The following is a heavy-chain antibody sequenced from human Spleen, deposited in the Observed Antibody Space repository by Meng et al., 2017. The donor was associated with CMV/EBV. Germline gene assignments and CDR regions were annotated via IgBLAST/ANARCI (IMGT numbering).Heavy chain of an antibody. V-gene: IGHV3-30*02. D-gene: IGHD2-2*01. CDR3: AKALGYCSSTSCPGGLDYYYGMDV. CDR1: GFTFDDYA. CDR2: IRYDGSDK. J-gene: IGHJ6*02. Sequence: GGSLRLSCAASGFTFDDYAMHWVRQAPGKGLEWVAVIRYDGSDKYYADSVKGRFTISRDNSKNPLYLQMNSLRAEDTAVYYCAKALGYCSSTSCPGGLDYYYGMDVWGQGTTVTVSS.